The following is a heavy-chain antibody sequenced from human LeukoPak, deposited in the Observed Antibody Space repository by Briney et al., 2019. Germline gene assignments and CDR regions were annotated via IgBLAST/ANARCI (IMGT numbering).Heavy chain of an antibody. CDR1: GGSISSYY. J-gene: IGHJ6*02. D-gene: IGHD1-26*01. V-gene: IGHV4-59*01. Sequence: SETLSLTCTVSGGSISSYYWSWIRQPPGKGLEWIGYIYYSGSTNYNPSLKSLVTISVDTSKNQFSLNLSSVTAADTAVYYCARENSGYNYYGMDVWGQGTTVTVSS. CDR2: IYYSGST. CDR3: ARENSGYNYYGMDV.